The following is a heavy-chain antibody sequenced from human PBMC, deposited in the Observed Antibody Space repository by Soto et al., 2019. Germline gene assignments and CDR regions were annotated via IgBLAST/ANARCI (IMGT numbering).Heavy chain of an antibody. Sequence: EVQVVASGGGLVQPGGSLRLSCAGSGYTFSGYGMLWVRQAPGKGLECVSYISSDETIVNYADSVKGRFTISRDSAKNSLFLQMNSLRDEDTAVYYCVRGGGVGTSWGYYWGQGAQVTVSS. CDR3: VRGGGVGTSWGYY. CDR1: GYTFSGYG. J-gene: IGHJ4*02. D-gene: IGHD3-10*01. CDR2: ISSDETIV. V-gene: IGHV3-48*02.